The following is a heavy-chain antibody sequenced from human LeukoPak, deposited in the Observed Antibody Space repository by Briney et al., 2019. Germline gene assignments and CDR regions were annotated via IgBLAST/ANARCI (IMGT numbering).Heavy chain of an antibody. CDR2: IWHDGSVL. V-gene: IGHV3-33*01. J-gene: IGHJ4*02. CDR1: GFTFSSYG. Sequence: QSGGSLRLSCAASGFTFSSYGMHWVRQAPGEGLEWVAVIWHDGSVLDYSESVKGRFTVSRDNRKNTLYLQMDSLRVEDTAVYYCARDRGQDDPIDIWGQGTLVTVSS. CDR3: ARDRGQDDPIDI. D-gene: IGHD3-10*01.